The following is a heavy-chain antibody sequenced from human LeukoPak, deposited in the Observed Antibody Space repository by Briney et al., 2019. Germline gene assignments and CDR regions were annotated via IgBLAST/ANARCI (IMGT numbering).Heavy chain of an antibody. D-gene: IGHD1-14*01. CDR1: GGSISGYY. Sequence: SETLSLTCTVSGGSISGYYWSWIRQPPGKGLEWIGYIYYSGSTNPSLKSRVTISVDTSKNQFSVKLSSVTAADTAVYYCARQTESYAFDIWGQGTMVTVSS. CDR2: IYYSGST. J-gene: IGHJ3*02. V-gene: IGHV4-59*08. CDR3: ARQTESYAFDI.